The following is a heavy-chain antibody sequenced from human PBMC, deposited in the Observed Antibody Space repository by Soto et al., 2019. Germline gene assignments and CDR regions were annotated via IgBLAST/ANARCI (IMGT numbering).Heavy chain of an antibody. Sequence: EVQLLESGGGLVQPGGSLRLSCAASGFTFSSYAMSWVRQAPGKGLEWVSAISGSGGSTYYADSVKGRFTISRDNSKNALYLQMNSLRAEDTAVYDCAKDRCSGGSCLNWFDPWGQGTLVTVSS. CDR3: AKDRCSGGSCLNWFDP. D-gene: IGHD2-15*01. J-gene: IGHJ5*02. CDR2: ISGSGGST. CDR1: GFTFSSYA. V-gene: IGHV3-23*01.